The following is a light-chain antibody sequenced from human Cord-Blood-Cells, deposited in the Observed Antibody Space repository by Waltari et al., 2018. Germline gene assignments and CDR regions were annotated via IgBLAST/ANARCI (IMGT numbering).Light chain of an antibody. Sequence: QSVLTQPPSVSVAPGQKGTISCSASSATGANNSFCCYQQLPGTAPKLLIYDNNKRPSGIPDRFSGSKSGTSATLCITGLQTGDEADYYCGTWDSSLSAVVFGGGTKLTVL. CDR1: SATGANNS. J-gene: IGLJ2*01. V-gene: IGLV1-51*01. CDR3: GTWDSSLSAVV. CDR2: DNN.